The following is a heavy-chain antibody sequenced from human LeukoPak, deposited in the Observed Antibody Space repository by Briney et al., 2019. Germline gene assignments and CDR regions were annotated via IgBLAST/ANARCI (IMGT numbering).Heavy chain of an antibody. CDR3: ARDSSSWSGYYFDY. J-gene: IGHJ4*02. CDR1: GGSISSSSYY. CDR2: IYYSGST. D-gene: IGHD6-13*01. Sequence: PSETLSLTCTVSGGSISSSSYYWGWIRQPPGKGLEWIGSIYYSGSTYYNPSLKSRVTISVDTSKNQFSLKLSSVTAADTAVYYCARDSSSWSGYYFDYWGQGTLVTVSS. V-gene: IGHV4-39*07.